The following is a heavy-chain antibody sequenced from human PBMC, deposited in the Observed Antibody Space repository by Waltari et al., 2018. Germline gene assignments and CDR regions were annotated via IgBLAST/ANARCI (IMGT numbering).Heavy chain of an antibody. CDR1: GGSIRGYY. Sequence: QVQLQESGPGLVKPSETLSLTCPVSGGSIRGYYWNLIRHPPGKGLQWIGSIYYSGNTNYNPSLKSRVTISIDTSKNQFSLKLSSVTAADTAVYYCARDTLVPAAITPYYYYFGMDVWGQGTAVTVS. D-gene: IGHD2-2*02. CDR3: ARDTLVPAAITPYYYYFGMDV. V-gene: IGHV4-59*01. J-gene: IGHJ6*02. CDR2: IYYSGNT.